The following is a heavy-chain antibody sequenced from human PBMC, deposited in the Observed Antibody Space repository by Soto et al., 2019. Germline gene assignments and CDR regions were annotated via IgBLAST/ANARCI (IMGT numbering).Heavy chain of an antibody. V-gene: IGHV4-34*01. CDR3: ARGLPRYCTNGVCYPHWFDP. D-gene: IGHD2-8*01. Sequence: PSETLSLTCAVYGGSFSGYYWSWIRQPPGKGLDWIGEINHSGSTNYNPSLKSRVTISVDTSKNQFSLKLSSVTAADTAVYYCARGLPRYCTNGVCYPHWFDPWGQGTLVTVSS. CDR1: GGSFSGYY. J-gene: IGHJ5*02. CDR2: INHSGST.